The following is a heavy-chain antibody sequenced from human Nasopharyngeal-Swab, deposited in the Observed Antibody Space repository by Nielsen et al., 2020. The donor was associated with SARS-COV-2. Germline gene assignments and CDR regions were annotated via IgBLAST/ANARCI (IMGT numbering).Heavy chain of an antibody. CDR2: ISELGSGI. J-gene: IGHJ4*02. CDR1: GFSITTYG. D-gene: IGHD1-14*01. V-gene: IGHV3-23*01. CDR3: ARGLTGHIVQWIPSPY. Sequence: LSLTCAASGFSITTYGMTWVRQAPGKGLEWVSGISELGSGIYYADSVRGRFSISRDTSKNTVYLQMNTVRAEDTGLYYCARGLTGHIVQWIPSPYWGQGTLVTVSS.